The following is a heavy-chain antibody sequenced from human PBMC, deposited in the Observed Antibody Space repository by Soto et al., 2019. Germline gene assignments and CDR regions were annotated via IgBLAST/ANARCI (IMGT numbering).Heavy chain of an antibody. Sequence: SVKVSCKASGGTFSSYAISWVRQAPGQGLEWMGGIIPIFGTANYAQTFQARVTITADESTSTAYMELSSLRSEDTGVYYCARLPDTAMARGAFDIWGQGTMVTVSS. J-gene: IGHJ3*02. CDR1: GGTFSSYA. CDR2: IIPIFGTA. D-gene: IGHD5-18*01. CDR3: ARLPDTAMARGAFDI. V-gene: IGHV1-69*13.